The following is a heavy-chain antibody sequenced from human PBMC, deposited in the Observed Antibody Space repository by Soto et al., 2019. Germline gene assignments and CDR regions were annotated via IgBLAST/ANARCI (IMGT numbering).Heavy chain of an antibody. J-gene: IGHJ1*01. CDR2: TSYDGGGK. Sequence: QVHLVESGGGVVQPGTSLRVSCVGSGFTFRSYVIHWVRQAPGKGLEWVALTSYDGGGKYYGDSVRGRFTISRDNSRNTVDLQMDSLRLEDTALYYCARWGTTGGLDVWGQGTLVSVSS. V-gene: IGHV3-30*19. CDR1: GFTFRSYV. CDR3: ARWGTTGGLDV. D-gene: IGHD3-16*01.